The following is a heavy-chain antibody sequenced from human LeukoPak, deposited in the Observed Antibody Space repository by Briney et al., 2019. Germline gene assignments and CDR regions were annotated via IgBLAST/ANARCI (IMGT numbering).Heavy chain of an antibody. CDR2: INHSGST. CDR1: GGSFSGYY. Sequence: PSETLSLTCAVYGGSFSGYYWSWIRQPPGKGLEWIGEINHSGSTNYNPSLKSRVTTSVDTSKNQFSLKLSSVTAADTAVYYCARGNEFGETYHHWGQGTLVTVSS. V-gene: IGHV4-34*01. J-gene: IGHJ5*02. D-gene: IGHD3-10*01. CDR3: ARGNEFGETYHH.